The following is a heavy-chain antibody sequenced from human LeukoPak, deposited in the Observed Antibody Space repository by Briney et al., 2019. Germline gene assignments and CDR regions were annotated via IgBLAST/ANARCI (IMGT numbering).Heavy chain of an antibody. Sequence: GESLRLSCEASGFTIRSYAMNWVRQAPGKGLEWVATITDGGETYYADHVKGRSTISRDTSKNTLYLQLNSLRADDTALYYCAKVLGISWYKILDYWGQGTLVTASS. CDR3: AKVLGISWYKILDY. CDR2: ITDGGET. V-gene: IGHV3-23*01. D-gene: IGHD6-13*01. CDR1: GFTIRSYA. J-gene: IGHJ4*02.